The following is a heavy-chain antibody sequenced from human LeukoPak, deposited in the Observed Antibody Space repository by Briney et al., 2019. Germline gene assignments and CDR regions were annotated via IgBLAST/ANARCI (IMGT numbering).Heavy chain of an antibody. J-gene: IGHJ3*02. CDR1: GGSISSYY. CDR2: IYTSGST. CDR3: ARHRGHASPSDSFDI. D-gene: IGHD3-10*01. Sequence: SETLSLTCTVSGGSISSYYWSWIRQPPGKGLEWIGYIYTSGSTTYNPSLKSRVSISADTSKNQISLKLSSVTAADTAVYYCARHRGHASPSDSFDIWGQGTMVTVSS. V-gene: IGHV4-4*09.